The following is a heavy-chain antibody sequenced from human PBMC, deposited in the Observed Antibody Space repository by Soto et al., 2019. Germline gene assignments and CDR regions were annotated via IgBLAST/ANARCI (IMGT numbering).Heavy chain of an antibody. CDR3: AKDRGGFTSGCEVFDF. Sequence: EVALLESGGGLVQPGGSLRLSCEVSGVAFSFYSMSWVRQAPGKGLEWVASISGNGATTYYAASGKGRFTFSRDNSKNTVHLQMNSLRGEDTAVYYCAKDRGGFTSGCEVFDFWGQGTLVTVSS. D-gene: IGHD6-19*01. CDR1: GVAFSFYS. V-gene: IGHV3-23*01. J-gene: IGHJ4*02. CDR2: ISGNGATT.